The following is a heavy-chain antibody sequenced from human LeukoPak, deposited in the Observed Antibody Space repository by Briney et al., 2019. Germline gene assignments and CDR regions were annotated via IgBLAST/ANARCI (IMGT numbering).Heavy chain of an antibody. CDR1: GGSISGYY. J-gene: IGHJ6*02. V-gene: IGHV4-59*01. Sequence: SETLSLTCSVSGGSISGYYWSWIRQPAGKGLEWIGYIYNSGSTNYNPSLKSRVTISVDTSKNQFSLKVSSVTAADTAVYYCARDGIVYGMDVWGQGTTVTVSS. CDR3: ARDGIVYGMDV. CDR2: IYNSGST. D-gene: IGHD2-21*01.